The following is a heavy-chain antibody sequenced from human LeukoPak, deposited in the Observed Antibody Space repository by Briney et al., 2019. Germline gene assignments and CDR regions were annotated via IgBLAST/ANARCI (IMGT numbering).Heavy chain of an antibody. Sequence: GGSLRLSCAASGFTFSSYGMHWVRQAPGKGLEWVAVIWYDGSNKYYADSVKGRFTISRDNSKNTLYLQMNSLRAEDTAVYYCARERPTQSYDILTGYYSPPTGMDVWGKGTTVTVSS. J-gene: IGHJ6*04. CDR2: IWYDGSNK. V-gene: IGHV3-33*01. CDR1: GFTFSSYG. D-gene: IGHD3-9*01. CDR3: ARERPTQSYDILTGYYSPPTGMDV.